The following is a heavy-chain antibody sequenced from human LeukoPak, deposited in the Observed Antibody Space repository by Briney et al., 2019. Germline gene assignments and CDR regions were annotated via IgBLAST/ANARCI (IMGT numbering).Heavy chain of an antibody. V-gene: IGHV1-18*01. J-gene: IGHJ6*03. D-gene: IGHD5-24*01. Sequence: ASVKVSCKVSGYTFTSYGISWVRQAPGQGLEWMGWISAYNGNTNYAQKLQGRVTMTTDTSTSTAYMELRSLRSDDTAVYYCARVQSRYYYYYMDVWGKGTTVTVSS. CDR1: GYTFTSYG. CDR3: ARVQSRYYYYYMDV. CDR2: ISAYNGNT.